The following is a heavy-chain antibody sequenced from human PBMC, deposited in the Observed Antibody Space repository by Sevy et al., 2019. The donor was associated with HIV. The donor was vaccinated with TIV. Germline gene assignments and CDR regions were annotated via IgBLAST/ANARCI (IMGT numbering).Heavy chain of an antibody. CDR3: HAASQGS. CDR1: GFTFSDYW. D-gene: IGHD6-25*01. Sequence: GESLKICCAASGFTFSDYWMHWVRQAPGKGLVWVSHISDDGVNTNYADSVKGRFTISRDNAKNTLYLQMNNLRVEDTALYYCHAASQGSWGQGTLVTVSS. CDR2: ISDDGVNT. V-gene: IGHV3-74*01. J-gene: IGHJ5*02.